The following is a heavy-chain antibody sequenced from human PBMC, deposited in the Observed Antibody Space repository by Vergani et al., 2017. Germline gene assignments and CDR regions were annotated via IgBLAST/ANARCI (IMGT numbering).Heavy chain of an antibody. CDR1: GFTFSSFG. J-gene: IGHJ6*03. CDR2: ISYDGSNK. Sequence: QVQLVESGGGVFQPGGSLRLSCAASGFTFSSFGMHWVRPAPGKGLEWEAVISYDGSNKYYADPVRGRFTISRDNSKNTLYLQMNSLRAEDTAVYYCEKDAIAARPDGLYYYYMDVWGKGTTVTVSS. CDR3: EKDAIAARPDGLYYYYMDV. V-gene: IGHV3-30*18. D-gene: IGHD6-6*01.